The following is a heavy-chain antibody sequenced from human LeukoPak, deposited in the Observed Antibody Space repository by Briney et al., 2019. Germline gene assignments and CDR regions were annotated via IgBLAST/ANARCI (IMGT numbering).Heavy chain of an antibody. Sequence: PSETLSLTCTVSGGSINYYYWMWIRQPPGKGLEWIGYIYYSGGTNYNPSLKSRVTMLVDTSKNQFSLKLTAVTAADTAVYYCARETPGAGHFDYWGQGSLVTVSS. D-gene: IGHD7-27*01. CDR1: GGSINYYY. J-gene: IGHJ4*02. CDR2: IYYSGGT. CDR3: ARETPGAGHFDY. V-gene: IGHV4-59*01.